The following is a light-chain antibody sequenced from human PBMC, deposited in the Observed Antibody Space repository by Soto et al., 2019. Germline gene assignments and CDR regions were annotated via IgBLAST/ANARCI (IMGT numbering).Light chain of an antibody. CDR2: DAS. Sequence: EIVLTQSPATLSLSPGERATLSCRASQSVSSYLAWYQQKPGQAPRLLIYDASNRATGIPARFSGSGSGTEFTLTISSLEPEDFAVYYCQQRSNWPRLTFGRGTKVEIK. V-gene: IGKV3-11*01. J-gene: IGKJ4*01. CDR3: QQRSNWPRLT. CDR1: QSVSSY.